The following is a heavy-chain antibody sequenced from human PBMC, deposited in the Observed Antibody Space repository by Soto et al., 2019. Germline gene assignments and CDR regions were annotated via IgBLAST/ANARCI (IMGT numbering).Heavy chain of an antibody. V-gene: IGHV1-69*06. CDR3: ASGDIVVVVAVKAEYFQH. D-gene: IGHD2-15*01. CDR1: GYTFTNYA. CDR2: IIPIFGTA. Sequence: SVKVSCKASGYTFTNYAISWVRQAPGQGLEWMGGIIPIFGTANYAQKFQGRVTITADKSTSTAYMELSSLRSEDTAVYYCASGDIVVVVAVKAEYFQHWGQGTLVTVSS. J-gene: IGHJ1*01.